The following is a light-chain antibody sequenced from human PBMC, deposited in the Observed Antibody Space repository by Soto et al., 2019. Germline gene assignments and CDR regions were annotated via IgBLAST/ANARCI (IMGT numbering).Light chain of an antibody. CDR3: QQTMTFPYT. Sequence: DIQMTQSPSSVSASVGDGVTITCRASQGISSWLAWYQQKPGKAPKLLISAASSLQSGVPARFSGRGSGTDCTLTINGLQPEDFASYYCQQTMTFPYTIGGGTNVESK. CDR2: AAS. CDR1: QGISSW. J-gene: IGKJ4*01. V-gene: IGKV1D-12*01.